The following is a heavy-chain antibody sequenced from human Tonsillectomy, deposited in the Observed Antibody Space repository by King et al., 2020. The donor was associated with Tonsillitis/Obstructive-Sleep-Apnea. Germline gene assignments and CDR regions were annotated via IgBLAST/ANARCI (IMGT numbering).Heavy chain of an antibody. CDR1: GGSISSSSYY. D-gene: IGHD2-8*01. Sequence: QLQESGPGLVKPSETLSLTCTVSGGSISSSSYYWGWIRQPPGKGLEWIGSIYYSGSTYYNPSLKSGVTISVDTSKNQFSLKLSSVTAADTAVYYCARLTRDRVYYFDYWGQGTLVTVSS. V-gene: IGHV4-39*01. CDR3: ARLTRDRVYYFDY. J-gene: IGHJ4*02. CDR2: IYYSGST.